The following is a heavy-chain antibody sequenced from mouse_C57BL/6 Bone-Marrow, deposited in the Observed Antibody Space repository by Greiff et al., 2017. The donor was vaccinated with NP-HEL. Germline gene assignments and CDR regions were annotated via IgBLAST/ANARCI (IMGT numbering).Heavy chain of an antibody. D-gene: IGHD2-10*02. Sequence: QVHVKQSGPELVKPGASVKISCKASGYSFTSYYIHWVKQRPGQGLEWIGWIYPGSGNTKYNEKFKGKATLTADTSSSTAYMQLSSLTSEDSAVYYGARRRVWSYFDYWGQGTTLTVSS. V-gene: IGHV1-66*01. J-gene: IGHJ2*01. CDR3: ARRRVWSYFDY. CDR1: GYSFTSYY. CDR2: IYPGSGNT.